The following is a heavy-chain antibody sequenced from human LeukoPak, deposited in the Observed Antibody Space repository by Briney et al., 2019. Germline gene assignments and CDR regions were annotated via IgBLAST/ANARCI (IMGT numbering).Heavy chain of an antibody. Sequence: GASVKVSCKASGGTFSSYAISWVRQAPGQGLEWMGRIIPILGIANYAQKFQGRVTITADKSTSTAYMELSSLRSEDTAVYYCARLYGDHVFFPKNFDYWGQGTLVTVSS. J-gene: IGHJ4*02. CDR3: ARLYGDHVFFPKNFDY. V-gene: IGHV1-69*04. CDR2: IIPILGIA. D-gene: IGHD4-17*01. CDR1: GGTFSSYA.